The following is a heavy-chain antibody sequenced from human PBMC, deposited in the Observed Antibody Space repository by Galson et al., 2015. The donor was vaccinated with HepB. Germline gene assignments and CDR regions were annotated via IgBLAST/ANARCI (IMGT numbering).Heavy chain of an antibody. V-gene: IGHV3-23*01. Sequence: SLRLSCAASGFTFGSYGMSWVRQAPGKGLEWVSTISGSGGNTYYADSVKGRFTISRDNSKNTLYLQMNSLRDEDTAVYYCAKFYGADLLWFGELWDWGQGTLVTVSS. CDR3: AKFYGADLLWFGELWD. CDR2: ISGSGGNT. J-gene: IGHJ4*02. D-gene: IGHD3-10*01. CDR1: GFTFGSYG.